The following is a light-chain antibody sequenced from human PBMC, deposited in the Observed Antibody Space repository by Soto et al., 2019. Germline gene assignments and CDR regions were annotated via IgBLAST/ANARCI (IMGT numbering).Light chain of an antibody. V-gene: IGKV3-15*01. Sequence: EIVMTQSPATLSVCPGERATLSCRASQSVSSNLAWHQQKPGQAPRILMYDASTRATGIPARFSGSGSGTEFTLTISSLQSEDFAVYYCQQYHNWPITFGQGTRLEIK. CDR1: QSVSSN. J-gene: IGKJ5*01. CDR2: DAS. CDR3: QQYHNWPIT.